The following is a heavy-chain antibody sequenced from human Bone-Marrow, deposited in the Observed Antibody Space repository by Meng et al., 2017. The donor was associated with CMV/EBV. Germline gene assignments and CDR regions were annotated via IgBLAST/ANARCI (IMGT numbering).Heavy chain of an antibody. J-gene: IGHJ6*02. CDR3: AKIFPSDYYKYAMDV. CDR2: INQSGST. CDR1: GGSFGGDH. V-gene: IGHV4-34*01. D-gene: IGHD3-3*01. Sequence: SETLSLTCSLYGGSFGGDHWSWIRQPPGKGLEWIGDINQSGSTNYNPSLRSRVTMSVDTSRNQFSLKLSSVTAADTAVYYCAKIFPSDYYKYAMDVWGQGTTVTVSS.